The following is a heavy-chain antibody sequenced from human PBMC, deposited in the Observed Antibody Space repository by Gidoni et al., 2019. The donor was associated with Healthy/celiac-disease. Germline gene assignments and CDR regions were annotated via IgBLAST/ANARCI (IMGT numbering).Heavy chain of an antibody. CDR3: ARKGGSGSPRDFDY. J-gene: IGHJ4*02. D-gene: IGHD3-10*01. CDR1: GFTFSSYA. CDR2: ISGSGGSP. Sequence: EVQLLESGGGVVQPGGSLRLSCAASGFTFSSYAMRWVRQAPGKGLEWVSAISGSGGSPYYADSVKGRLHISRYNSKNTLYMQMNSLRAEDTAVYYCARKGGSGSPRDFDYWGQGTLVTVSS. V-gene: IGHV3-23*01.